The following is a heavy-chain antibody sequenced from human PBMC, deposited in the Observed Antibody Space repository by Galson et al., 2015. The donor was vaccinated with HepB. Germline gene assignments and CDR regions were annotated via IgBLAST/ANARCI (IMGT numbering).Heavy chain of an antibody. V-gene: IGHV3-33*08. CDR2: IWKDGTNN. Sequence: SLRLSCAASGFTFSDYGMHWVRQAPGKGLEWVGLIWKDGTNNYCSDSVKGRFTISKDNSKNTVFLHMTTLRGEDTAVYFCAREDRNVMIAALDSWGQGTMVTVSS. CDR3: AREDRNVMIAALDS. J-gene: IGHJ1*01. CDR1: GFTFSDYG. D-gene: IGHD2-21*01.